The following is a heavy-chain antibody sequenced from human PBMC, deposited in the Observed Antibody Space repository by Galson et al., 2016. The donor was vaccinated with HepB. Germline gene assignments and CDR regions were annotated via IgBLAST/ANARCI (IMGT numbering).Heavy chain of an antibody. J-gene: IGHJ4*02. CDR3: ARDARRGFNL. D-gene: IGHD5-24*01. V-gene: IGHV4-61*01. Sequence: ETLSLTCAVSGGSVSRGSYFWSWIRQPPGKGLEWIGTFYYSGSTNYNPSLKSRVTISVDTSTTQFSLQLQSMTTADAAVYYCARDARRGFNLWGQGTLVTVSS. CDR1: GGSVSRGSYF. CDR2: FYYSGST.